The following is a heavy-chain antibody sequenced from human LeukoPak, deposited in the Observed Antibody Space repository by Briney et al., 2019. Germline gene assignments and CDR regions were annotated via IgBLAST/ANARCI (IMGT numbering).Heavy chain of an antibody. CDR3: ARHHSLFWSGYPTPFDY. V-gene: IGHV4-34*01. CDR1: GGSFSGYY. D-gene: IGHD3-3*01. J-gene: IGHJ4*02. CDR2: INHSGST. Sequence: PSETLSLTCAVYGGSFSGYYWSWIRQPPGKGLEWIGEINHSGSTNYNPSLKSRVTISVDTSKNQFSLKLSSVTAADTAVYYCARHHSLFWSGYPTPFDYWGQGTLVTVSS.